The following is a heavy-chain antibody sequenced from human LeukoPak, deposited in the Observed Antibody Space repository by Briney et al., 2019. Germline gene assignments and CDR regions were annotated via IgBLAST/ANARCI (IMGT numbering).Heavy chain of an antibody. J-gene: IGHJ4*02. V-gene: IGHV4-34*01. CDR1: GGSFSGYS. CDR2: INHSGST. D-gene: IGHD2-8*01. Sequence: SETLSLTCAVYGGSFSGYSWNWIRQPPGKGLEWIGEINHSGSTNHNPSLKRRVTISVDTSKNQNSMKLSSVTAADTAVYYCARETNYYFDYWGQGNLVTVSS. CDR3: ARETNYYFDY.